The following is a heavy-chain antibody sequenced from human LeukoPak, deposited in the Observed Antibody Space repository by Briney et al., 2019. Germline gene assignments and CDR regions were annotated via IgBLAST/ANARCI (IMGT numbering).Heavy chain of an antibody. CDR3: ARRSGYVIH. Sequence: GGSLRLSCASSGFTFSSNWMAWVRQAPGKGLEWVANIKQDGSERYYVDSVKGRFTISRDNAKNSLDLQMNSLRADDTAVYYCARRSGYVIHWGQGTLVTVSS. CDR1: GFTFSSNW. J-gene: IGHJ4*02. V-gene: IGHV3-7*03. D-gene: IGHD5-12*01. CDR2: IKQDGSER.